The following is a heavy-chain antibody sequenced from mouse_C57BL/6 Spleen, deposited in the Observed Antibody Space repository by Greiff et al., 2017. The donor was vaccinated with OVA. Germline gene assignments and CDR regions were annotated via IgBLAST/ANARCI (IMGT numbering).Heavy chain of an antibody. CDR2: ISSGSSTI. J-gene: IGHJ1*03. D-gene: IGHD1-1*01. CDR3: ARGDYAYWYFDV. V-gene: IGHV5-17*01. CDR1: GFTFSDYG. Sequence: EVKLVESGGGLVKPGGSLKLSCAASGFTFSDYGMHWVRQAPEKGLEWVAYISSGSSTIYYADTVKGRFTISRDNAKNTLFLQMTSLRSEDTAMYYCARGDYAYWYFDVWGTGTTVTVSS.